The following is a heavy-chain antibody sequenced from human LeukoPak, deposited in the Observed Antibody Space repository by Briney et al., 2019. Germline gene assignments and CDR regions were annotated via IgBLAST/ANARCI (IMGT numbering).Heavy chain of an antibody. CDR3: AREVGLKVTGTTGFDY. CDR1: GYTFTGYY. D-gene: IGHD1-20*01. CDR2: INPNSGGT. Sequence: GASVKVSCKASGYTFTGYYMHWVRQAPGQGPEWMGWINPNSGGTNYAQKFQGRVTMTRDTSISTAYMELSRLRSDDTAVYYCAREVGLKVTGTTGFDYWGQGTLVTVSS. V-gene: IGHV1-2*02. J-gene: IGHJ4*02.